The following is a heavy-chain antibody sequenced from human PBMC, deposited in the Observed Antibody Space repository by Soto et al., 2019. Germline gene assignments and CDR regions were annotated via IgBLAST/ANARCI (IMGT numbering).Heavy chain of an antibody. Sequence: GASVKVSCKASGYTFTSYGISWVRQAPGQGLEWMGWISGNNGNTHYAQKLQGRVTMTTDTSTSTAYMELRSLRSDDTAVYYCARGSWGLAVAGPYDYWGQGTLVTVSS. J-gene: IGHJ4*02. CDR1: GYTFTSYG. V-gene: IGHV1-18*01. CDR2: ISGNNGNT. CDR3: ARGSWGLAVAGPYDY. D-gene: IGHD6-19*01.